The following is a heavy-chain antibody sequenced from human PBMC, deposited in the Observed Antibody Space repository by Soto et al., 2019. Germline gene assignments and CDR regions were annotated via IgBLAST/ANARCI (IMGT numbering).Heavy chain of an antibody. J-gene: IGHJ4*02. V-gene: IGHV1-3*01. Sequence: ASVKVSCKASGYTFTSYAMHWVRQAPGQRLEWMGWINAGNGNTKYSQKLQGRVTITRDTSASTAYMEVSSLRSEDTAVYYCARGDYYDIHDYWGQGTLVTVSS. CDR2: INAGNGNT. CDR3: ARGDYYDIHDY. CDR1: GYTFTSYA. D-gene: IGHD3-22*01.